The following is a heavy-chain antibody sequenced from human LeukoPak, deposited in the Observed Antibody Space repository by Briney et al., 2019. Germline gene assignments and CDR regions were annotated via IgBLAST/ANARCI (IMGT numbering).Heavy chain of an antibody. CDR3: ARSPSGPYYYYGMDV. CDR2: ISSSSSYI. D-gene: IGHD2-15*01. J-gene: IGHJ6*02. CDR1: GFAFSSYS. Sequence: GGSLRLSCAASGFAFSSYSINWVRQAPGTGLEWVSSISSSSSYIHYADSVKGRFTISRDNAKKSLYLQMNSLRAEDTAVYYCARSPSGPYYYYGMDVWGQGTTVTVSS. V-gene: IGHV3-21*01.